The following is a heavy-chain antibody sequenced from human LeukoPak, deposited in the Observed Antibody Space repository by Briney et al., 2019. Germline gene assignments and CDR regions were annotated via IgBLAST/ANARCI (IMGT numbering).Heavy chain of an antibody. V-gene: IGHV4-59*08. CDR2: IYYSGST. J-gene: IGHJ4*02. Sequence: SETLSLTCTVSGGSISSYYWSWIRQPPGKGLEWIGYIYYSGSTNYNPSLKSRVTISVDTSKNQFSLKLSSVTAADTAVYYCARSPRYYYGSGSYYFDYWGQGTLVTVSS. D-gene: IGHD3-10*01. CDR3: ARSPRYYYGSGSYYFDY. CDR1: GGSISSYY.